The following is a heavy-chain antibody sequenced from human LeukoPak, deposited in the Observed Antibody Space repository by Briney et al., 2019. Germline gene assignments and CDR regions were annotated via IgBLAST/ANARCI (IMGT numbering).Heavy chain of an antibody. CDR2: IIPIFGPA. CDR3: ARTRGLWFGELLGS. V-gene: IGHV1-69*13. CDR1: GGTFSSYA. D-gene: IGHD3-10*01. Sequence: ASVKVSCKASGGTFSSYAISWGRQAPGQGLEWVGGIIPIFGPANYAQKFQGRVTITADDSTRTAYMELSSLRSEDTAVYYCARTRGLWFGELLGSWGQGTLVTVSS. J-gene: IGHJ4*02.